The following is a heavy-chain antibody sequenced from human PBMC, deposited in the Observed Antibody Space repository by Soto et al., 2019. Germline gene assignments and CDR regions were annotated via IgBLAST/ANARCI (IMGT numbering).Heavy chain of an antibody. V-gene: IGHV4-4*07. D-gene: IGHD3-16*01. Sequence: SETLSLTCTVSGGSIGSYYWSWIRQPAGKGLEWIGRIYTSGSTNYNPSLKSRVTMSVDTSKNQFSLKLSSVTAADTAAYYCARGGGLARAFYYYYGMDVWGQGTTVTVSS. J-gene: IGHJ6*02. CDR2: IYTSGST. CDR3: ARGGGLARAFYYYYGMDV. CDR1: GGSIGSYY.